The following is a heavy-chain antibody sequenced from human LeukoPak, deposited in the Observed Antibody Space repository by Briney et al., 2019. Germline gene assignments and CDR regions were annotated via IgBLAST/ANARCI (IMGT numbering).Heavy chain of an antibody. CDR2: ISRSSSTI. CDR1: GFTFSSYS. Sequence: PGGSLRHSCVASGFTFSSYSMNWVRQAPGKGLEWVSYISRSSSTIYYAASVKGRFTISRDNSKNTLYLQMNSLRAEDTAVYYCAKSSHSYGNDALDIWGQGTMVTVSS. V-gene: IGHV3-48*01. D-gene: IGHD5-18*01. J-gene: IGHJ3*02. CDR3: AKSSHSYGNDALDI.